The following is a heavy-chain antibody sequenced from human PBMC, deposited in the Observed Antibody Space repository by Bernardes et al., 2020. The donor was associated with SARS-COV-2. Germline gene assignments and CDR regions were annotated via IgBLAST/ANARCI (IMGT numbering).Heavy chain of an antibody. J-gene: IGHJ4*02. D-gene: IGHD2-21*01. CDR2: IYYSGST. Sequence: SDTLSLTCTVSGDSIRNSNYYWGWIRQPTGKGLEWIGNIYYSGSTYYNPSLKSRLTMSVDTSKNQFSLKLSSVTAADTAVYYCGSLMYCGGGGCFFPPYLDSWGQGTLVTVSS. V-gene: IGHV4-39*01. CDR1: GDSIRNSNYY. CDR3: GSLMYCGGGGCFFPPYLDS.